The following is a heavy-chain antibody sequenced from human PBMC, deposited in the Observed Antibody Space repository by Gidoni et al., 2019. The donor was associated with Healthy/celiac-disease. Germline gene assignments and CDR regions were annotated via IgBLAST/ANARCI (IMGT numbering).Heavy chain of an antibody. J-gene: IGHJ6*03. CDR3: ARARGDYDFWSGYSNYFYYMDV. V-gene: IGHV3-48*02. CDR1: GFTFSSYS. Sequence: EVQLVESGGGLVQPGGSLRLSCAASGFTFSSYSMNWVRQAPGKGLEWVSYISSSSSTIYYADSVKGRFTISRDNAKNSLYLQMNSLGDEDTAVYYCARARGDYDFWSGYSNYFYYMDVWGKGTTVTVSS. CDR2: ISSSSSTI. D-gene: IGHD3-3*01.